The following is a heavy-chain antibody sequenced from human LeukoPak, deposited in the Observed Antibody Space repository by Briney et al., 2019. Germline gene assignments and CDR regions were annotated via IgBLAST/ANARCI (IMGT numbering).Heavy chain of an antibody. CDR3: AKTVTVTTSAFDI. D-gene: IGHD4-17*01. J-gene: IGHJ3*02. V-gene: IGHV4-59*08. CDR2: LYYTGST. Sequence: SETLSLTCTVSGGSISSYYWSWIRQPPGKGLEWIGYLYYTGSTNYSPSLKSRVTISLDTSKNQFSLKLSSVTAADTAVYYCAKTVTVTTSAFDIWGQGTMVTVSS. CDR1: GGSISSYY.